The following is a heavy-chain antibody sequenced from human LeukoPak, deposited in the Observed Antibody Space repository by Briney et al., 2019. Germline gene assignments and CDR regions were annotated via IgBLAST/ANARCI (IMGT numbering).Heavy chain of an antibody. J-gene: IGHJ4*02. Sequence: PGGSLRLSRAASGFTFSSYWMHWVRHAPGKGLVWVARINGDGSSTSYADSVKGRFTIPRDNAKNTLYLQMNSLRAEDTAVYYCARGRYCSSTSCYWIDYWGQGTLVTVSS. CDR3: ARGRYCSSTSCYWIDY. CDR2: INGDGSST. CDR1: GFTFSSYW. D-gene: IGHD2-2*01. V-gene: IGHV3-74*01.